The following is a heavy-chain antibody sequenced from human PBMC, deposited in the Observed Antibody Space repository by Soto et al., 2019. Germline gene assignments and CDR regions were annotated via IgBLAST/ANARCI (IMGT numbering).Heavy chain of an antibody. V-gene: IGHV3-9*01. CDR3: AKDIAAADYYYMDV. D-gene: IGHD6-13*01. CDR1: GVTFDDYA. J-gene: IGHJ6*03. Sequence: EVQLVESGGGLVQPGRSLRLSCTASGVTFDDYAMHWVRQAPGKGLEWVSGISWNSGSISYAGSVKGRFTISRDNAKNSLYLQMNSLRAEDTAFYYCAKDIAAADYYYMDVWGKGTTVTVSS. CDR2: ISWNSGSI.